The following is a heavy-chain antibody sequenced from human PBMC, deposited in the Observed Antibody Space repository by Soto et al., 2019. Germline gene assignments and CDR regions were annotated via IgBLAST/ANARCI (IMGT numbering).Heavy chain of an antibody. CDR1: GFTFSSYS. J-gene: IGHJ4*02. V-gene: IGHV3-21*01. CDR3: AREDYDFWSGYRTNYFDY. CDR2: ISSSSSYI. Sequence: GGSLRLSCAASGFTFSSYSMNWVRQAPGKGLEWVSSISSSSSYIYYADSVKGRFTISRDNAKNSLYLQMNSLRAEDTAVYYCAREDYDFWSGYRTNYFDYWGQGTLVTVSS. D-gene: IGHD3-3*01.